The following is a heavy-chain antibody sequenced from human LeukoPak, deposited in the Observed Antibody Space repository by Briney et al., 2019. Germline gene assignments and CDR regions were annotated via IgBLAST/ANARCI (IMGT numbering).Heavy chain of an antibody. J-gene: IGHJ4*02. CDR1: GGSISSYY. CDR3: ARDLGGVIAAAGIRDY. Sequence: SETLSLTCTVSGGSISSYYWSWIRQPPGKGLEWIGEIYHSGSTNYNPSLKSRVTISVDKSKNQFSLKLSSVTAADTAVYYCARDLGGVIAAAGIRDYWGQGTLVTVSS. D-gene: IGHD6-13*01. CDR2: IYHSGST. V-gene: IGHV4-59*12.